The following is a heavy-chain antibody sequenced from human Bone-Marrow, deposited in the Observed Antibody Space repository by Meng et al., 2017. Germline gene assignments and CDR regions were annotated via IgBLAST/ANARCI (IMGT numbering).Heavy chain of an antibody. J-gene: IGHJ4*02. D-gene: IGHD6-13*01. Sequence: QVQPVESGAAVKRPGASVKVSCKASGYTFPDYWLHWVRRAPGQGLEWMGRINPKSGDTHYAQRFQGRVTMTGDTSISTAYMELSGLRSDDTAMYYCARDEDISAAGKLFGDYWGQGTLVTVSS. CDR2: INPKSGDT. CDR3: ARDEDISAAGKLFGDY. V-gene: IGHV1-2*06. CDR1: GYTFPDYW.